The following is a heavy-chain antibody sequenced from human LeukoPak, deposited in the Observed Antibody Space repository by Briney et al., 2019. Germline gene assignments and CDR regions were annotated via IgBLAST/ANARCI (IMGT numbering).Heavy chain of an antibody. D-gene: IGHD3-10*01. Sequence: PSETLSLTCTVSGGSINDYYWNWLRQPPGKGLEWIGFIYYRGTTNNNPSLKSRVTTSIDTSKKQFSLNLSSVTAADTAIYHCAGVFSGRRPFELWGQGILVTVSS. CDR2: IYYRGTT. J-gene: IGHJ4*02. CDR1: GGSINDYY. CDR3: AGVFSGRRPFEL. V-gene: IGHV4-59*03.